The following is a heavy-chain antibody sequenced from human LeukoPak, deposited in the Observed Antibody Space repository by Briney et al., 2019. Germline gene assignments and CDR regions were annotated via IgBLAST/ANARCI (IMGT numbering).Heavy chain of an antibody. CDR3: ARVGYSSSWSPPFDY. CDR1: GYTFTGYY. D-gene: IGHD6-13*01. V-gene: IGHV1-2*04. CDR2: INPNSGGT. Sequence: ASVKVSCKASGYTFTGYYMHWVRQAPGQGLEWMGWINPNSGGTNYAQKFQGWVTMTRDTSISTAYMELSRLRSDDTAVYYCARVGYSSSWSPPFDYWGQGTLVTVSS. J-gene: IGHJ4*02.